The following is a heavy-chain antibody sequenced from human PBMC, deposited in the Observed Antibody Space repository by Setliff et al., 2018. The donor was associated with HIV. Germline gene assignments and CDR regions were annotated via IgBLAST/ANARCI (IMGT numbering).Heavy chain of an antibody. Sequence: PGGSLRLSCAASGFIFDDYGMNWVRQAPGKGLEWVSGINWNGGSTGYADSVKGRFTISRDNAKNSLYLQMDSLRAEDTAVYYCAKGVKWLDPWGQGIQVTVSS. CDR3: AKGVKWLDP. CDR2: INWNGGST. J-gene: IGHJ5*02. D-gene: IGHD3-16*01. CDR1: GFIFDDYG. V-gene: IGHV3-20*04.